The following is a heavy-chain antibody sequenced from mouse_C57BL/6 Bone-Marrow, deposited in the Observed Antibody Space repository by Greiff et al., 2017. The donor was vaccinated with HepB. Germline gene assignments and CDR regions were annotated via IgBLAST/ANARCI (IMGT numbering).Heavy chain of an antibody. J-gene: IGHJ2*01. Sequence: QVHVKQSGAELVRPGTSVKMSCKASGYTFTNYWIGWAKQRPGHGLEWIGDIYPGGGYTNYNEKFKGKATLTADKSSSTAYMQFSSLTSEDSAIYYCARSHYGSSPPFDYWDQGTTLTVSS. CDR2: IYPGGGYT. V-gene: IGHV1-63*01. CDR3: ARSHYGSSPPFDY. D-gene: IGHD1-1*01. CDR1: GYTFTNYW.